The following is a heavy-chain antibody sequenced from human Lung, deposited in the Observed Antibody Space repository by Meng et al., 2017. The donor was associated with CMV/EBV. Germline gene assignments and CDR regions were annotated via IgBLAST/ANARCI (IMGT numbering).Heavy chain of an antibody. Sequence: HVQLQESGPGLVKPSGTLSLTCGVSGVSISSNIRWTWVRQPPGKGLEWIGDIDDSGSTNYNPSLNSRISISLDKSKNPFSLKVNSVTAADTAVYYCARGKQDAWELLAYWGQGALVTVSS. V-gene: IGHV4-4*02. CDR2: IDDSGST. CDR3: ARGKQDAWELLAY. D-gene: IGHD1-26*01. CDR1: GVSISSNIR. J-gene: IGHJ4*02.